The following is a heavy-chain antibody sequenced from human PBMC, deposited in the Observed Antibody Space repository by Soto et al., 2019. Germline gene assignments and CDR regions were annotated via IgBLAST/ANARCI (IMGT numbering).Heavy chain of an antibody. V-gene: IGHV3-23*01. D-gene: IGHD4-17*01. CDR2: ISGGADIT. CDR3: ARLPIVTTVTHYLDN. J-gene: IGHJ4*02. Sequence: EVQLLESGGGLEQPGGSLRLSCAASGFTFTSYAMGWVRQAPGKGLEWVSSISGGADITNYADSVKGRFTISRDNSRDTLYLQMNSLRVEDTALYYCARLPIVTTVTHYLDNWGQGALVTVSS. CDR1: GFTFTSYA.